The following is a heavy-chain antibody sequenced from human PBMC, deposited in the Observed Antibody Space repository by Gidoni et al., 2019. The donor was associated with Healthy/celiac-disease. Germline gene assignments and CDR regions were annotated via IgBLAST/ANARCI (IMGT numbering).Heavy chain of an antibody. CDR3: ARKGYVWGSYRRFAFDI. CDR2: INHSGST. Sequence: GLEWIGEINHSGSTNYNPSLKSRVTISVDTSKNQFSLKLSSVTAADTAVYYCARKGYVWGSYRRFAFDIWGQGTMVTVSS. V-gene: IGHV4-34*01. D-gene: IGHD3-16*02. J-gene: IGHJ3*02.